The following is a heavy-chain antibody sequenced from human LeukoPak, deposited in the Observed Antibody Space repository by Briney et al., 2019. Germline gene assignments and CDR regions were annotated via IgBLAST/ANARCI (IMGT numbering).Heavy chain of an antibody. D-gene: IGHD6-13*01. CDR1: GFTFSSYG. CDR3: ARVGYSSSWYYFDY. V-gene: IGHV3-33*01. J-gene: IGHJ4*02. CDR2: IWYDGSNK. Sequence: GRSLRLSCAASGFTFSSYGMHWVRQAPGKGLEWVAVIWYDGSNKYYADSVKGRFTISRDNSKNTLYLQMNSLRAEDTAVYYCARVGYSSSWYYFDYWGQGTLVTVSS.